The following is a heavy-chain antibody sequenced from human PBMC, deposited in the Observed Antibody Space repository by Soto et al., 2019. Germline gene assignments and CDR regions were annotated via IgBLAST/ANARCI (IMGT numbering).Heavy chain of an antibody. D-gene: IGHD2-2*01. Sequence: QVQLVESGGGVVQPGRSLRLSCVASGFIFSNYGMHWVRQAPGKGLEWVAVISDDGSDKYYADSVKGRFAISRDNSNNTLYLQIYSLRREHTAVYYCARDDGIVPTANEAGYYYYGLDVWGPGTAVTLSS. V-gene: IGHV3-30*03. CDR1: GFIFSNYG. CDR2: ISDDGSDK. J-gene: IGHJ6*02. CDR3: ARDDGIVPTANEAGYYYYGLDV.